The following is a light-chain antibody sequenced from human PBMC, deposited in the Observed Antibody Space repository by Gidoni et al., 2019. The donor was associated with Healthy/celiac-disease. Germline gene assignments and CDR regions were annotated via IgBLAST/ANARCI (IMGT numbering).Light chain of an antibody. J-gene: IGKJ1*01. V-gene: IGKV1-39*01. Sequence: DIPISQSPSSLSASVGDPVTITCRASQRISSYLNWSQQKPGKAPKLLIYAASSLKSGAPSRFSGSGSGTDFTLTISSRQPEDFETYYCQQSYSAPPWTFGQXTKVEIK. CDR2: AAS. CDR3: QQSYSAPPWT. CDR1: QRISSY.